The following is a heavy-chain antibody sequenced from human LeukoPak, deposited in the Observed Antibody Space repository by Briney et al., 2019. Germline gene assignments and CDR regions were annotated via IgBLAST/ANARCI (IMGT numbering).Heavy chain of an antibody. D-gene: IGHD4-17*01. CDR1: GGSISSYY. J-gene: IGHJ6*03. V-gene: IGHV4-4*09. CDR3: ARRGRRRRESPMNYGDPTYYYYYYMDV. CDR2: IYTSGST. Sequence: SETLSLTCTVSGGSISSYYWSWIRQPPGKGLEWIGYIYTSGSTNYNPSLKSRVTISVDTSKNQFSLKLSSVTAADTAVYYCARRGRRRRESPMNYGDPTYYYYYYMDVWGKGTTVTVSS.